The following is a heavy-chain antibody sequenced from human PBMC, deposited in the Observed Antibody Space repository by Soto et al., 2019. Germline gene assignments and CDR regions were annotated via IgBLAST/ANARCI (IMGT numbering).Heavy chain of an antibody. CDR2: ISYDGSNK. CDR1: GFTFSSYA. CDR3: AGGVDYYDSVDFQH. Sequence: QVQLVESGGGVVQPGRSLRLSCAASGFTFSSYAMHWVRQAPGKGLEWVAVISYDGSNKYYADSVKGRFTIARDNSKTTLDLQMNSLRAEDTAVYYCAGGVDYYDSVDFQHWGQGTLGTVSS. D-gene: IGHD3-22*01. J-gene: IGHJ1*01. V-gene: IGHV3-30-3*01.